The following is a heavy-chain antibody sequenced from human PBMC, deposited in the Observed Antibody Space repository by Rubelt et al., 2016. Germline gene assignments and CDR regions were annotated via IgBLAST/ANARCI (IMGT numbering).Heavy chain of an antibody. J-gene: IGHJ4*02. CDR1: GLTFANYA. D-gene: IGHD3-16*02. CDR2: ITSGGGM. Sequence: VASGLTFANYAMSWVRQAPGKGLEWVCYITSGGGMWYADSVKGRFTISRDNSKNTLFLQMNVLRAEDTALYYCARDRYPGASVYWGQGTLVTVSS. CDR3: ARDRYPGASVY. V-gene: IGHV3-23*01.